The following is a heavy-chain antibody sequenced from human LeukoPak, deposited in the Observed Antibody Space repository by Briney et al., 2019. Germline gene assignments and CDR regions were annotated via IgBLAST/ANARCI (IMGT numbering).Heavy chain of an antibody. CDR2: ISYDGSNK. CDR1: GFTFSTYA. Sequence: GSLRLSCAASGFTFSTYAMHWVRRAPGKGLEWVALISYDGSNKYYGDSVKGRFTISRENSKNTLYLQMNSLRAEDTAVYYCARERESDYATEVFDYWGQGTLVTVSS. V-gene: IGHV3-30-3*01. CDR3: ARERESDYATEVFDY. D-gene: IGHD4-17*01. J-gene: IGHJ4*02.